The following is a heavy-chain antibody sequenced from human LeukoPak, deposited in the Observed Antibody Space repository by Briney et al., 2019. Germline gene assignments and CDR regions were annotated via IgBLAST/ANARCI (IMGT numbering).Heavy chain of an antibody. CDR3: AKDRSGYLPRGYFDY. V-gene: IGHV3-23*01. CDR1: GFTFSSYA. D-gene: IGHD3-3*01. J-gene: IGHJ4*02. Sequence: GALRLSCAASGFTFSSYAMSWVRQAPGKGLEWVSAISGSGGSTYYADSVKGRFTISRDNSKNTLYLQMNSLRAEDTAVYYCAKDRSGYLPRGYFDYWGQGTLVTVSS. CDR2: ISGSGGST.